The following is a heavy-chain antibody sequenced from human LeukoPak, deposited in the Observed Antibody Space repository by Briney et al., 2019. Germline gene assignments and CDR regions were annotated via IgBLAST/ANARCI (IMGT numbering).Heavy chain of an antibody. CDR3: ARGAVVAVQYYYYMDV. CDR1: GYTFTGYY. D-gene: IGHD2-15*01. V-gene: IGHV1-2*02. Sequence: ASVKVSCKASGYTFTGYYMHWVRQAPGQGLEWMGWINPNSGGTNYAQKFQGRVTMTRDTSISTAYMELSRLRSDDTAVYYCARGAVVAVQYYYYMDVWGKGTTVTVSS. J-gene: IGHJ6*03. CDR2: INPNSGGT.